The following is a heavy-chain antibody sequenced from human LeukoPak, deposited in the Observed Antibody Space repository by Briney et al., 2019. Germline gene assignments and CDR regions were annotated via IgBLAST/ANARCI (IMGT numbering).Heavy chain of an antibody. D-gene: IGHD4-23*01. J-gene: IGHJ4*02. Sequence: SETLSLTCAVYGYSFSDYYWNWIRQPPGKGLEWIGYIYTSGSTNYNPSLKSRVTISVDTSKNQFSLKLSSVTAADTAVYYCASSKDYGGNSSWYYWGQGTLVTVSS. V-gene: IGHV4-4*09. CDR3: ASSKDYGGNSSWYY. CDR2: IYTSGST. CDR1: GYSFSDYY.